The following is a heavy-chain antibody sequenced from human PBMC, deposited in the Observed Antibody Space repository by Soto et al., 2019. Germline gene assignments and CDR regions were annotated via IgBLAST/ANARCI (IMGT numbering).Heavy chain of an antibody. J-gene: IGHJ6*02. D-gene: IGHD3-9*01. Sequence: QVQLVQSGAEVKKPGSSVKVSCKASGGTFSSYTISWVRQAPGQGLEWMGRIIPILGIANYAQKFQGRVTITADKSXXTAYMELSSLRSEDTAVYYCARIGYFDWLPDGMDVWGQGTTVTVSS. CDR1: GGTFSSYT. V-gene: IGHV1-69*02. CDR2: IIPILGIA. CDR3: ARIGYFDWLPDGMDV.